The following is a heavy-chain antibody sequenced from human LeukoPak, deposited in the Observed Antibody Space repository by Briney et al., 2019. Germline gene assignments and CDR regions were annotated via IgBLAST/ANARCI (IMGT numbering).Heavy chain of an antibody. CDR3: ARDPLWFGEVSHNWFDP. CDR1: GFTFSSYS. J-gene: IGHJ5*02. CDR2: ISSSSSYI. V-gene: IGHV3-21*01. D-gene: IGHD3-10*01. Sequence: GGSLRLSCAASGFTFSSYSMNWVRQAPGKGLEWVSSISSSSSYIYYADSVKGRFTISRDNAKNSLYLQMNSLRAEDTAVYYCARDPLWFGEVSHNWFDPWGQGTLVTVSS.